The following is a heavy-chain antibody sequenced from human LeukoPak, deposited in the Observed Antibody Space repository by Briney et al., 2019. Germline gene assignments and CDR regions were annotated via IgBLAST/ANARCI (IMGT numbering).Heavy chain of an antibody. V-gene: IGHV4-31*03. Sequence: PSQTLSLTCTVSGGSISSGGYYWSWIRQHPGKGLEWIGYTYYSGSTYYNPSLKSRVTISVDTSKNQFSLKLSSVTAADTAVYYCARGGSGWFLDYWGQGTLVTVSS. CDR1: GGSISSGGYY. CDR3: ARGGSGWFLDY. D-gene: IGHD6-19*01. CDR2: TYYSGST. J-gene: IGHJ4*02.